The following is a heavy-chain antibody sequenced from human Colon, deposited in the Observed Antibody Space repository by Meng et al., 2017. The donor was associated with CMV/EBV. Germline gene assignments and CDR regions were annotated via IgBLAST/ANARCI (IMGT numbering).Heavy chain of an antibody. CDR1: SGYNY. V-gene: IGHV4-61*01. Sequence: QAQLQESGPGLVKPSETHSLTSGYNYWSCNRQPPGKGLEWIGYIYYXGPTNYNPSLKSRVTISVDTSKNQFSLKVNSVTAADTAVYFCARVHCFSSTCFYWYFDLWGRGTLVTVSS. D-gene: IGHD2-2*01. CDR2: IYYXGPT. CDR3: ARVHCFSSTCFYWYFDL. J-gene: IGHJ2*01.